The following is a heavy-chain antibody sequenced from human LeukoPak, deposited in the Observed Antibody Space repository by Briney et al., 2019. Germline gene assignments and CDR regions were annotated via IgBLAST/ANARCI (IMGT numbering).Heavy chain of an antibody. CDR3: AKDQGEWEPGPFDY. Sequence: GALRLSCAASGFTFSSYGMHWVRQAPGQGLEWVAGISYDESNKYYPHSVQGRFTISRDNSKNTLYLQMNRLGAEDTAVNYCAKDQGEWEPGPFDYWGQGTLVTVSS. V-gene: IGHV3-30*18. CDR2: ISYDESNK. D-gene: IGHD1-26*01. J-gene: IGHJ4*02. CDR1: GFTFSSYG.